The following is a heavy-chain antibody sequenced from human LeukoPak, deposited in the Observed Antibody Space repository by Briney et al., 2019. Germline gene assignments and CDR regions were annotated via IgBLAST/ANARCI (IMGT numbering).Heavy chain of an antibody. CDR3: ARDYYGSGSYSP. V-gene: IGHV3-48*03. D-gene: IGHD3-10*01. Sequence: GGSLRLSCAASGFTFSSYEMNWVRQAPGKGLEWVSYISSSGSTIYYADSVKGRFTISRDNAKNSLYLEMNSLRAEDTAVYYCARDYYGSGSYSPWGQGTLVTVSS. J-gene: IGHJ5*02. CDR2: ISSSGSTI. CDR1: GFTFSSYE.